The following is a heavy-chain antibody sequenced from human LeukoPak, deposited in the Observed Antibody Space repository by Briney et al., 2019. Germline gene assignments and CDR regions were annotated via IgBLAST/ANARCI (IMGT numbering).Heavy chain of an antibody. D-gene: IGHD6-19*01. V-gene: IGHV4-59*01. CDR3: ARARLKTGYSSGWYLGYFDY. Sequence: SETLSLTCTVSSGSISSYYWRWIRQPPGKVLEGIGYICYSGSTNYNPSLKSRVTISVDTSKNHFSLKLSSVTAADTAVYYCARARLKTGYSSGWYLGYFDYWGQGTLVTVSS. CDR2: ICYSGST. CDR1: SGSISSYY. J-gene: IGHJ4*02.